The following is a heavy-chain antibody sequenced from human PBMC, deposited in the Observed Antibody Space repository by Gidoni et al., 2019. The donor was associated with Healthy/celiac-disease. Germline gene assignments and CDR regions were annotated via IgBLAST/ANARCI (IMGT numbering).Heavy chain of an antibody. V-gene: IGHV3-23*01. CDR3: AKDPSPMRVVVLGY. CDR2: ISGSGGST. Sequence: VSLRLSCAASGFTFSSYAMSWVRQAPGKGLEWVSAISGSGGSTYYADSVKGRFTISRDNSKNTLYLQMNSLRAEDTAVYYCAKDPSPMRVVVLGYWGQGTLVTVSS. J-gene: IGHJ4*02. CDR1: GFTFSSYA. D-gene: IGHD3-22*01.